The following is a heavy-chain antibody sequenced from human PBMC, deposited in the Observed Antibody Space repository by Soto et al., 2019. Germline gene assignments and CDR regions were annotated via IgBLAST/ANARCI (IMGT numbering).Heavy chain of an antibody. CDR2: INPSGGSI. CDR1: GYTFTNYY. J-gene: IGHJ6*02. D-gene: IGHD3-22*01. CDR3: AREGGYFDSSGSGVYHYYGVDV. V-gene: IGHV1-46*01. Sequence: ASVKVSCKASGYTFTNYYMHWVRQAPGQGLELMGIINPSGGSITYAQKFQGRVTVTRDTSTSTVYMELSSLRSEDTAIYYCAREGGYFDSSGSGVYHYYGVDVWGQGTPVTVSS.